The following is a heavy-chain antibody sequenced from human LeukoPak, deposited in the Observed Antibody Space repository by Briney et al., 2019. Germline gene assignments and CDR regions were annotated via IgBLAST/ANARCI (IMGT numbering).Heavy chain of an antibody. J-gene: IGHJ4*02. D-gene: IGHD4-23*01. CDR3: AKDLYGGNSRFLYYFDY. CDR1: GFTVSSNY. V-gene: IGHV3-23*01. Sequence: GGSLRLSCAASGFTVSSNYMSWVRQAPGKGLEWVSAISGSGGSTYYADSVKGRFTISRDNTKHTLYLQMNSVRAEDPAVYYCAKDLYGGNSRFLYYFDYWGQGTLVTVSS. CDR2: ISGSGGST.